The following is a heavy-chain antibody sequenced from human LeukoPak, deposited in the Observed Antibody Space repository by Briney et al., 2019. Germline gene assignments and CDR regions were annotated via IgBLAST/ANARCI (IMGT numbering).Heavy chain of an antibody. J-gene: IGHJ5*02. CDR2: IYSSGST. CDR3: ARADPNASGYFYRFNWFDP. D-gene: IGHD3-10*01. V-gene: IGHV4-59*01. Sequence: SETLSLTCAVYGGSFSGYYWNWVRQPPGKGLEWIGNIYSSGSTDYNPSLKSRVTISLDTSKFQFFLRLNSVTAADTAVYYCARADPNASGYFYRFNWFDPWGQGTLVTVSS. CDR1: GGSFSGYY.